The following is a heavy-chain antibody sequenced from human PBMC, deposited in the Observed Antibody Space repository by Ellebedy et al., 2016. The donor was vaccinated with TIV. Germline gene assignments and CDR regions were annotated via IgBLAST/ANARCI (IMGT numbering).Heavy chain of an antibody. Sequence: PGGSLRLSCAASGFAVSTNYMSWVRQAPGRGLEWLSVIYSDGSTYYADSVKGRFTISRDNSKDTLFLQMNSLRAEDTAIYFCARDPVGVGPAFDVWGQGTMVTVSS. J-gene: IGHJ3*01. D-gene: IGHD4-23*01. CDR2: IYSDGST. CDR1: GFAVSTNY. CDR3: ARDPVGVGPAFDV. V-gene: IGHV3-53*01.